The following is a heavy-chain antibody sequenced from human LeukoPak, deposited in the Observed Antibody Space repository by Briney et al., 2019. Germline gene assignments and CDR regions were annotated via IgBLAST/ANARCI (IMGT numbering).Heavy chain of an antibody. CDR1: GFTVSNNY. Sequence: GGSLRLSCVASGFTVSNNYMSWVRQAPGKGLEWVSVVYSDNTPFYADSVKGRFTISRDNPKNTLYLQMNSLRAEDTAVYFCAKRGVVIRVILVGFHKEAYYFDSWGQGALVTVSS. D-gene: IGHD3-22*01. V-gene: IGHV3-53*01. CDR3: AKRGVVIRVILVGFHKEAYYFDS. J-gene: IGHJ4*02. CDR2: VYSDNTP.